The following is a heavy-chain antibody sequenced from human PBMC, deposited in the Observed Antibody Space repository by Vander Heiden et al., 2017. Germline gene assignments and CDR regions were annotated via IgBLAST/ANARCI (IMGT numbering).Heavy chain of an antibody. V-gene: IGHV3-15*01. CDR2: IKGKIHGGTT. Sequence: EVQLVESGGGLVKPGGSLSLSCAASGFTFSNAWMSWVRQAPGKGLEWVGRIKGKIHGGTTDYAAPVKGRFTISRDDSKNTIYLQMNSLKTEDTAIYYCTTDLGDKNWAFEYWGQGTLVTVSS. D-gene: IGHD7-27*01. CDR1: GFTFSNAW. CDR3: TTDLGDKNWAFEY. J-gene: IGHJ4*02.